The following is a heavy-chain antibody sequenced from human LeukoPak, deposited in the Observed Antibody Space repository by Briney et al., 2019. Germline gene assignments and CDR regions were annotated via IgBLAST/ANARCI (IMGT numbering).Heavy chain of an antibody. V-gene: IGHV1-46*01. D-gene: IGHD1/OR15-1a*01. CDR1: GYTFTSYY. CDR3: ARVGGTGFDY. Sequence: ASVRVSCKASGYTFTSYYMHWVRQAPGQGLEWMGIINPSGGSTSYAQKFQGRATMTRDTSTSTVYMELSSLRSEDTAVYYCARVGGTGFDYWGQGTLVTVSS. CDR2: INPSGGST. J-gene: IGHJ4*02.